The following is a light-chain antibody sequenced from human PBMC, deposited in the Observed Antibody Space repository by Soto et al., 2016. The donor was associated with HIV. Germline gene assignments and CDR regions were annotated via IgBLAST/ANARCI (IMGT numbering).Light chain of an antibody. CDR2: KDS. CDR3: YSATDNNIGV. CDR1: VLTKKY. V-gene: IGLV3-27*01. J-gene: IGLJ1*01. Sequence: SYELTQPSSVSVSPGQTARIICSGDVLTKKYVRWFQQKPGQAPVLLIYKDSERPSGIPERFSGSSSGATVTLTISGAQVEDEADYYCYSATDNNIGVFGTGTEVTVL.